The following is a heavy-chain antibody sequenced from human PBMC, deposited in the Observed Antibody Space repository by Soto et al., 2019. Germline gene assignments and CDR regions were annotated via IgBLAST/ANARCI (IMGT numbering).Heavy chain of an antibody. CDR2: LYSGGNT. J-gene: IGHJ4*02. Sequence: GGSLRLSCAASEFTVTNNEMSWVRQAPGKGLEWVSILYSGGNTYYADSVEGRFTISRDGSKNTLYLHMNSPRAEDTAVYYCALRRVAYADFWGQGTRVTVSS. CDR3: ALRRVAYADF. V-gene: IGHV3-53*01. D-gene: IGHD2-2*01. CDR1: EFTVTNNE.